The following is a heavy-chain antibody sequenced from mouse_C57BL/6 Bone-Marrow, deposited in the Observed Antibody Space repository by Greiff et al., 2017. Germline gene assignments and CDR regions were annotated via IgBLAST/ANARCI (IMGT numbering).Heavy chain of an antibody. CDR3: TTWNLLLRYLDY. Sequence: VQLKESGAELVRPGASVKLSCTASGFNIKDDYMHWVKQRPEQGLEWIGWIDPENGDTEYASKFQGKATITAATSSNTAYLQLSSLTSEDTAVYYSTTWNLLLRYLDYWGQGTTLTVSA. CDR2: IDPENGDT. CDR1: GFNIKDDY. D-gene: IGHD1-1*01. V-gene: IGHV14-4*01. J-gene: IGHJ2*01.